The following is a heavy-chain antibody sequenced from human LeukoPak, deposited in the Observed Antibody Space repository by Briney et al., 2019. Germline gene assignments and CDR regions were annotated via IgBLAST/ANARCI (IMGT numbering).Heavy chain of an antibody. Sequence: VASVKVSCKASGFTFTDYYIHWVRQAPGQGLEWMGIIYPSGGSTTYAQKFQGRVTMTRDMSTSTVYMELSSLRSEDTAVYYCAIGYCRGGSCDDEPGDAFDIWGQGTMVAVSS. CDR1: GFTFTDYY. D-gene: IGHD2-15*01. CDR2: IYPSGGST. V-gene: IGHV1-46*01. CDR3: AIGYCRGGSCDDEPGDAFDI. J-gene: IGHJ3*02.